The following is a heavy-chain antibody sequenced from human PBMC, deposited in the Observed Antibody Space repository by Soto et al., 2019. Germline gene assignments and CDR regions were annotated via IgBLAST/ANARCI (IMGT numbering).Heavy chain of an antibody. CDR2: ITEDGSLA. V-gene: IGHV3-74*01. CDR1: GFTFTGFW. J-gene: IGHJ5*02. D-gene: IGHD3-16*01. CDR3: ARDLRCGGAKCNAPP. Sequence: EAQLVESGGGLVQPGGSLRLSCTASGFTFTGFWLHWVRQVPGKGLVWVSQITEDGSLATYADSVKGRFTISRDNAKNTVFLQMNSLGGEDTAVYYCARDLRCGGAKCNAPPWGQGTLVTVSS.